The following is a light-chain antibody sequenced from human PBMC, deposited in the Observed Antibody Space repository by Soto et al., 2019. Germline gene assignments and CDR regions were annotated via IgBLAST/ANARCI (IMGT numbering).Light chain of an antibody. CDR1: RSDIGRYNY. CDR3: SSYSTTTSPHVL. J-gene: IGLJ2*01. CDR2: EVT. V-gene: IGLV2-14*01. Sequence: QSVLAQPASVSGSPGQSITISCTGTRSDIGRYNYVSWNQQHPGEAPKLLIYEVTYRPSGVSARFSGSKSGSTASLTISGLQAEDEADYYCSSYSTTTSPHVLFGGGTKLTVL.